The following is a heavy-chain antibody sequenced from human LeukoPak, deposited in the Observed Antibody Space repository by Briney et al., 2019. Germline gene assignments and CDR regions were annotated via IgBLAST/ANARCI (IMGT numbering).Heavy chain of an antibody. V-gene: IGHV4-38-2*01. CDR3: ARLAAAAGDF. Sequence: SETLSLTCAVSGYSISSGYYWGWIRQPPGKGLEWIGSIYHSGSTYYISSLKSRVTISGDTSKNQFSLKLSSVTAADTAVYYCARLAAAAGDFWGQGTLITVSS. CDR1: GYSISSGYY. CDR2: IYHSGST. J-gene: IGHJ4*02. D-gene: IGHD6-13*01.